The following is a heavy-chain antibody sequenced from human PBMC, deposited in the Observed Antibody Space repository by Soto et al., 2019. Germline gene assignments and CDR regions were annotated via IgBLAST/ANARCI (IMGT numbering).Heavy chain of an antibody. J-gene: IGHJ6*02. D-gene: IGHD2-2*01. CDR2: ITASNGNA. Sequence: ASVKVSCKASGHTFTNYGITWVRQAPGQGLEWMGWITASNGNANYAREIQGRLTLTRDTSTNTASMELRSLRSDDTAVYYCARGASCSSTSCYDNFHYGLAVWGQGTTVTVSS. V-gene: IGHV1-18*01. CDR1: GHTFTNYG. CDR3: ARGASCSSTSCYDNFHYGLAV.